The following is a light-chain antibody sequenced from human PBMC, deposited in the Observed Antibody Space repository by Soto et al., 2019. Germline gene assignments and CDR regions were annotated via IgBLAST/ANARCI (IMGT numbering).Light chain of an antibody. J-gene: IGLJ2*01. CDR2: EDN. V-gene: IGLV6-57*04. CDR3: QSYDSSTVV. CDR1: SGRIASNY. Sequence: NFMLTQPHSVSESPGKTVSISCTRSSGRIASNYVQWYQQRPGSAPTTVIYEDNQRPSGVPDRFSGSTDGSSNSASLTISGLQTEDEADYYCQSYDSSTVVFGGGTKLIVL.